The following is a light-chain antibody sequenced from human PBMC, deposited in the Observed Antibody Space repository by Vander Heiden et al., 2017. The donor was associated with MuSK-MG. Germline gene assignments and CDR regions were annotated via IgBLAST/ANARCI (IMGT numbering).Light chain of an antibody. Sequence: QSALTQPPSASGSPGQSVTISCTGTSSDVGGYNYVSWYQQHPGKAPKLMIYEVSKRPSGVADRFSGSTSGNTASLTVSGLQAEDEADYYCSSYAGSNNLVFGGGTKLTVL. CDR2: EVS. V-gene: IGLV2-8*01. CDR3: SSYAGSNNLV. CDR1: SSDVGGYNY. J-gene: IGLJ2*01.